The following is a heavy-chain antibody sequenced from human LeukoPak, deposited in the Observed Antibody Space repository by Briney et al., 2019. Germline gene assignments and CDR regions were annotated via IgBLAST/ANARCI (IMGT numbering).Heavy chain of an antibody. Sequence: ASVKVSCKASGGTFSSYAISWVRQAPGQGLEWMGIINPSGGSTSYAQKFQGRVTMTRDISTSTVYMELSNLRSEDTAVYYCARLIGYCSSTSCVDAFDIWGQGTKVNVPS. CDR1: GGTFSSYA. J-gene: IGHJ3*02. V-gene: IGHV1-46*01. D-gene: IGHD2-2*03. CDR3: ARLIGYCSSTSCVDAFDI. CDR2: INPSGGST.